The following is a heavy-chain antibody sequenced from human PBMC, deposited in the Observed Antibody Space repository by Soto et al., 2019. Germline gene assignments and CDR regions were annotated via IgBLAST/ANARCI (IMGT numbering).Heavy chain of an antibody. D-gene: IGHD3-22*01. CDR2: IYYSGST. J-gene: IGHJ4*02. CDR1: GGSISSYY. Sequence: SETLSLTCTVSGGSISSYYWSWIRQPPGKGLEWIGYIYYSGSTNYNPSLKSRVTISVDTSKNQFSLKLSSVTAADTAVYYCAGSSYDKTSFDYWGQGTLVAVSS. V-gene: IGHV4-59*01. CDR3: AGSSYDKTSFDY.